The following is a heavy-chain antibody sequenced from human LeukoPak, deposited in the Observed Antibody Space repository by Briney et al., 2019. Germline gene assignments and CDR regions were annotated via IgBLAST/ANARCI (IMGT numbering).Heavy chain of an antibody. CDR2: TNHSGST. J-gene: IGHJ2*01. Sequence: PSETLSLTCAVYGGSFSGYSWSWIRQPPGKGLERIGDTNHSGSTNYNPSLKSRITISVDTSKNQFSLKLSSVTAADTAVYYCARAPYCSSTSCRYFDLWGRGTLVTVSS. D-gene: IGHD2-2*01. CDR3: ARAPYCSSTSCRYFDL. CDR1: GGSFSGYS. V-gene: IGHV4-34*01.